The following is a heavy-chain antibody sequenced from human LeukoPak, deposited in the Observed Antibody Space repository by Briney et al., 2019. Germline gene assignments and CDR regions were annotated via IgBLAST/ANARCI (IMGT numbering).Heavy chain of an antibody. J-gene: IGHJ4*02. V-gene: IGHV4-59*01. CDR3: ASNTGTVFDY. Sequence: SETLSLTCAVYGGSFSGYYWSWIRQPPGKGLEWIGYVYYTGSTEYNPSLRSRVTISLEMSKHQFSLDLTSVTAADTAVYYCASNTGTVFDYWGQGTLVTVSS. CDR1: GGSFSGYY. D-gene: IGHD7-27*01. CDR2: VYYTGST.